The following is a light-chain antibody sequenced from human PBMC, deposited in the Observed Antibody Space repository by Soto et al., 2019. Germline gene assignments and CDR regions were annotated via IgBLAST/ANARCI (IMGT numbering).Light chain of an antibody. V-gene: IGKV3-11*01. CDR2: DAS. CDR3: QQRSNWPPT. J-gene: IGKJ4*01. CDR1: QSVSSN. Sequence: EIVLTQSPATLSVSPGERATFSCRASQSVSSNLSCYQQKPGQAPRLLIYDASNRATGIPARFSGSGSGTDFTLTISSLEPEDFAVYYCQQRSNWPPTFGGGTKVDIK.